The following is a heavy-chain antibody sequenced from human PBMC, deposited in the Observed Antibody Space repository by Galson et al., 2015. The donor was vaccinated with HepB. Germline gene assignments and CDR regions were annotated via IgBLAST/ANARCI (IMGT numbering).Heavy chain of an antibody. J-gene: IGHJ4*02. CDR3: ANGGYSYGSLDY. Sequence: SLRLSCAASGFTLSSYAMSWVRQAPGKGLEWVSAISGSGGSTYYADSVKGRFTISRDNSKNTLYLQMNSLRAEDTAVYYCANGGYSYGSLDYWGQGTLVTVSS. V-gene: IGHV3-23*01. D-gene: IGHD5-18*01. CDR1: GFTLSSYA. CDR2: ISGSGGST.